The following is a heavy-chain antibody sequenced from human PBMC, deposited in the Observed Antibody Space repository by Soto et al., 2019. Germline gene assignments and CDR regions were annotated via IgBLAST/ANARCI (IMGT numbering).Heavy chain of an antibody. CDR3: ERRTHHYRGRHELDS. D-gene: IGHD3-16*02. Sequence: EVQLVESGGGLVHPGGSLRLSCSVSGFIFGDYVMDWVRQAPWKLLDRVAGISGRGNSEFFIDSVKGRVNISRDNSKNNLYLEMTKLRTACSSIYFCERRTHHYRGRHELDSWRVGILVIVSS. J-gene: IGHJ4*02. CDR2: ISGRGNSE. V-gene: IGHV3-23*04. CDR1: GFIFGDYV.